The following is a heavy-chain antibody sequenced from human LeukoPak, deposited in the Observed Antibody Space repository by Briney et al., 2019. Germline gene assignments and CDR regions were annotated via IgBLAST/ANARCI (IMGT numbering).Heavy chain of an antibody. J-gene: IGHJ3*02. Sequence: GGSLRLSCAASGFTFSSYAMSWVRQAPGKGLEWVSAISGSGGSTYYADSVKGRFTISRDNSKNTLYLQMNSLRAEDTAVYYCARDRDGTNDAFDIWGQGTKVTVSS. CDR2: ISGSGGST. CDR3: ARDRDGTNDAFDI. V-gene: IGHV3-23*01. CDR1: GFTFSSYA. D-gene: IGHD5-24*01.